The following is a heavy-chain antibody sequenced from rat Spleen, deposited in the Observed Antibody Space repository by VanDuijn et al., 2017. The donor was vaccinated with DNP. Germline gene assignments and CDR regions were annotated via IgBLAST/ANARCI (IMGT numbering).Heavy chain of an antibody. Sequence: EVKLVGSGGGLVQPGRSLKLSCEASGFNFNDYWMGWVRQAPGKGLEWIAEINKDSRTIKYTPSLKDKLTISRDNAQKTLYLQMSKLGSEDTAIYYCVRERFGVDYWGQGVMVTVSS. D-gene: IGHD4-3*01. J-gene: IGHJ2*01. V-gene: IGHV4-2*01. CDR3: VRERFGVDY. CDR1: GFNFNDYW. CDR2: INKDSRTI.